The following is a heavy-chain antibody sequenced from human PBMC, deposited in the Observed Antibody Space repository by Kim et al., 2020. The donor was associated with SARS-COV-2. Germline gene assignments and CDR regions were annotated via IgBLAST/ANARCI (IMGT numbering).Heavy chain of an antibody. CDR2: INAGNGNT. J-gene: IGHJ4*02. CDR3: ARFEGYSSSWYVGFDY. V-gene: IGHV1-3*01. D-gene: IGHD6-13*01. CDR1: GYTFTSYA. Sequence: ASVKVSCKASGYTFTSYAMHWVRQAPGQRLEWMGWINAGNGNTKYSQKFQGRVTITRDTSASTAYMELSSLRSEDTAVYYCARFEGYSSSWYVGFDYWGQGALVTGSS.